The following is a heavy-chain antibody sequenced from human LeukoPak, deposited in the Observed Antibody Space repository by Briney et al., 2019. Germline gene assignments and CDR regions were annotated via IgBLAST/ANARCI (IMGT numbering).Heavy chain of an antibody. D-gene: IGHD6-6*01. CDR2: ISSSSRYI. CDR3: ARDDAPYTSSADFDY. CDR1: GFTFSSFS. Sequence: GGSLRLSCGASGFTFSSFSMNWVRQAPGKGLEWVSSISSSSRYIYYADSVEGRFTVSRDNAKNSLYLQMNSLRAEDTAVYYCARDDAPYTSSADFDYWGQGTLVTVSS. V-gene: IGHV3-21*01. J-gene: IGHJ4*02.